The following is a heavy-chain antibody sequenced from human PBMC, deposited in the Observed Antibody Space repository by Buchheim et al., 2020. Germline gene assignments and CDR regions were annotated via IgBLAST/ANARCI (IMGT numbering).Heavy chain of an antibody. V-gene: IGHV3-74*03. CDR2: IHTDGSSI. CDR1: GFSITSSS. J-gene: IGHJ6*02. D-gene: IGHD2-8*01. Sequence: EVQLVESGGGLVQPGGSLRLSCAASGFSITSSSMFWVRHAPGKGLMWVSQIHTDGSSITYADSVKGRFTMSSDSAKNTRYLQMNSLRDEDTSVYYCTRGGVRYGMDVWGQGTT. CDR3: TRGGVRYGMDV.